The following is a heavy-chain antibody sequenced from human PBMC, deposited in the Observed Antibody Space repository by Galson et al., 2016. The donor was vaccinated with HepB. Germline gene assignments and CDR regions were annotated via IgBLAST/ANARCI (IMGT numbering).Heavy chain of an antibody. CDR2: IYSSVST. CDR1: GGSFSTGGYY. D-gene: IGHD6-13*01. J-gene: IGHJ6*02. Sequence: TLSLTCSVFGGSFSTGGYYWIWIRQHPDRGLEWIGSIYSSVSTSYNPSLKSRVTISVDTSKNQLSLKVTSVTAADTAVYYCAGGLASAGPLLYYRMDVWGQGTTVTVSS. CDR3: AGGLASAGPLLYYRMDV. V-gene: IGHV4-31*03.